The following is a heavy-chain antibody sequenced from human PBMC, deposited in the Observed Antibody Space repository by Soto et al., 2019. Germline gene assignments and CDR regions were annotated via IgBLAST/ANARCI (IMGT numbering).Heavy chain of an antibody. D-gene: IGHD3-10*01. CDR1: GYTFTSYD. Sequence: ASVKVSCKASGYTFTSYDINWVRQATGQGLEWMGWMNPNSGNTGYAQKFQGRVTMTRNTSISTAYMELGSLRSEDTAVYYCARVGRGRGAGSGRIKYYYYMDVWGKGTTVTVSS. V-gene: IGHV1-8*01. CDR3: ARVGRGRGAGSGRIKYYYYMDV. J-gene: IGHJ6*03. CDR2: MNPNSGNT.